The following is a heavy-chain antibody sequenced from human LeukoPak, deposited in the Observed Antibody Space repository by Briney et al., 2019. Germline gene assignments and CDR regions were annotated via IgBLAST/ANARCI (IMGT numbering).Heavy chain of an antibody. Sequence: GGSLRLSCAASGFTFSSSAMSWVRQVPGKGLEWVSGISGSGDSTYYGDSVKGRFTISRDNSKNTLYPQMNSLRAEDTAVYYCAKTRPLDSSSWSHGDYWGQGTLVTVSS. J-gene: IGHJ4*02. CDR2: ISGSGDST. CDR1: GFTFSSSA. V-gene: IGHV3-23*01. D-gene: IGHD6-13*01. CDR3: AKTRPLDSSSWSHGDY.